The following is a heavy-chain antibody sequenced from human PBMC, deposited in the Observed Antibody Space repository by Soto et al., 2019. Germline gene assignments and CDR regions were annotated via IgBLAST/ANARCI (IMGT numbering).Heavy chain of an antibody. CDR2: FDPEDGET. Sequence: ASVKVSCKVSGYTLTELSMHWVLQAPGKGLEWMGGFDPEDGETIYAQKFQGRVTMTEDTSTDTAYMELSSLRSEDTAVYYCAIPRDSSGWYYFDYWGQGTLVTVSS. V-gene: IGHV1-24*01. J-gene: IGHJ4*02. D-gene: IGHD6-19*01. CDR3: AIPRDSSGWYYFDY. CDR1: GYTLTELS.